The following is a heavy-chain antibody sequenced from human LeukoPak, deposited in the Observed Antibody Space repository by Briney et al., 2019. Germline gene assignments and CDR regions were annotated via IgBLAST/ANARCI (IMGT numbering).Heavy chain of an antibody. J-gene: IGHJ4*02. Sequence: GRSLRLSCTASGFTFGDYAMSWVRQAPGKGLEWVGFIRSKAYGGTTEYAASVKGRFTISRDDSKSIAYLQMNSLKTEDTAVYYCTRLYGGFDYWGQGTLVTVSS. CDR3: TRLYGGFDY. CDR1: GFTFGDYA. V-gene: IGHV3-49*04. CDR2: IRSKAYGGTT. D-gene: IGHD4-17*01.